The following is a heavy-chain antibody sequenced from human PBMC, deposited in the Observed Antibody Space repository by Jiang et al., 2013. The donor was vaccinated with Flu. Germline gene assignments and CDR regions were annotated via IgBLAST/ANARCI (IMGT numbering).Heavy chain of an antibody. CDR3: ARRTDAGSYNYFNY. D-gene: IGHD3-10*01. Sequence: TLSLTCTVSGGSISSGSYCWSWIRQPAGKGLEWIGRIYTSGSTNXNPSLKSRVTISLDTSKNQFSLTLSSVTAADTAVYYCARRTDAGSYNYFNYWGQGALVTVSS. J-gene: IGHJ4*02. CDR2: IYTSGST. CDR1: GGSISSGSYC. V-gene: IGHV4-61*02.